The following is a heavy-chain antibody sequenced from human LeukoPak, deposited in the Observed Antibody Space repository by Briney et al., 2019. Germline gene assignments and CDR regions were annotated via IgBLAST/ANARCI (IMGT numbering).Heavy chain of an antibody. CDR1: GFTFSSYS. J-gene: IGHJ6*03. CDR2: ISSSSYI. V-gene: IGHV3-21*01. Sequence: GGSLRLSCAASGFTFSSYSMNWVRQAPGKGLEWVSSISSSSYIYYADSVKGRFTISRDNAKNSLYLQMNSLRAEDTAVYYCARDPELHSYYYMDVWGKGTTVTVSS. D-gene: IGHD1-26*01. CDR3: ARDPELHSYYYMDV.